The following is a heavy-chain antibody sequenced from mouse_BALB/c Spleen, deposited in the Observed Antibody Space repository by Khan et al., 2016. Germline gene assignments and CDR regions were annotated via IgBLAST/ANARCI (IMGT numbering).Heavy chain of an antibody. V-gene: IGHV1-69*01. J-gene: IGHJ3*01. CDR3: ARRGYGTWFAY. D-gene: IGHD1-1*01. Sequence: QVQLQQSGTELVIPGAPVKLSCKASGYTFTSYWMNWVKQRPGRGLEWIGRIDPSDSVTHYNQKFKDKATLTVDISSRTAYIQLSSMTSEESAVYYCARRGYGTWFAYWGQGTLVTVSA. CDR1: GYTFTSYW. CDR2: IDPSDSVT.